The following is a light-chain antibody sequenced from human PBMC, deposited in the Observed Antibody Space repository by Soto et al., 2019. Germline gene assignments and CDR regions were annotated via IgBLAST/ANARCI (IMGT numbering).Light chain of an antibody. V-gene: IGKV3-20*01. Sequence: ENVLTQSPATLSLSPGEGATLSCRASQSINTYLAWYQQKPGQAPRLLIYDASKRATGIPARFSGSGSGTDFTLTISRLEPEDFAVYYCQQYGSLPWTFGQGTKVDIK. J-gene: IGKJ1*01. CDR2: DAS. CDR3: QQYGSLPWT. CDR1: QSINTY.